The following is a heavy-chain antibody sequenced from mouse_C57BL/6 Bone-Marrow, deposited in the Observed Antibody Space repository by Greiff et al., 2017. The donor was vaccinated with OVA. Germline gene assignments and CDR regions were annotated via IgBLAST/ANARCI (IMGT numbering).Heavy chain of an antibody. CDR1: GYAFSSSW. D-gene: IGHD2-1*01. CDR3: ARNYYPGAY. J-gene: IGHJ3*01. CDR2: IYPGDGDT. Sequence: VHLVESGPELVKPGASVKISCKASGYAFSSSWMNWVKQRPGKGLEWIGRIYPGDGDTNYNGKFKGKATLTADKSSSTAYMQLSSLTSEDSAVYFCARNYYPGAYWGQGTLVTVSA. V-gene: IGHV1-82*01.